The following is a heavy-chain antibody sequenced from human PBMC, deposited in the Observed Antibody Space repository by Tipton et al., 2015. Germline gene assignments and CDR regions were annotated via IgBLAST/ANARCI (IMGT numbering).Heavy chain of an antibody. CDR1: GGSIASYY. J-gene: IGHJ5*02. D-gene: IGHD6-19*01. CDR2: IYYSGRT. V-gene: IGHV4-59*01. CDR3: ARGVGVAGTPSWFDP. Sequence: TLSLTCTVSGGSIASYYWSWIRQPPEKGPEWIGYIYYSGRTKYNPSLKSRVTISVDTSKSHFSLKLSSVTAADTAVYYCARGVGVAGTPSWFDPWGQGTLVIVSS.